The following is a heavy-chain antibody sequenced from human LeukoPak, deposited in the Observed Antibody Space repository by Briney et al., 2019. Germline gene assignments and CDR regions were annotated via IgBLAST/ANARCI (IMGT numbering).Heavy chain of an antibody. V-gene: IGHV3-21*01. CDR1: GFTFSSYS. Sequence: GGSLRLSCAASGFTFSSYSMTWVRQAPGKGLEWVSSISSSSYIYYADSVKGRFTISRDNAKNSLYLQMNSLRAEDTAVYYCARVRDYYDSSGFVDYWGQGTLVTVSS. D-gene: IGHD3-22*01. CDR3: ARVRDYYDSSGFVDY. CDR2: ISSSSYI. J-gene: IGHJ4*02.